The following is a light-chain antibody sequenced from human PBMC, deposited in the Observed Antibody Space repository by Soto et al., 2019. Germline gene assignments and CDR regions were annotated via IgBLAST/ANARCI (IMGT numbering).Light chain of an antibody. V-gene: IGKV4-1*01. Sequence: IVMTQSPSSLSESLGERATINCKSSQSVLYSSNNKNYLAWYQQKPGQPPKLLIYWASTRESGVPDRFSGSGSGTDFTLTISSLQAEDVAVYYCQQYYSTPRTFGQGTKVDIK. J-gene: IGKJ1*01. CDR2: WAS. CDR1: QSVLYSSNNKNY. CDR3: QQYYSTPRT.